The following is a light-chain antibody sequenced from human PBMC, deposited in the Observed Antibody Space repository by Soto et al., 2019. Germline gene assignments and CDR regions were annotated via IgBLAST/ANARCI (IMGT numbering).Light chain of an antibody. Sequence: QSALTQPASVSASPGQSITISCLGTRNEIGGYNFVSWYQQHPGEAPQLMIYDVSHRPSGISNRFSGSRSGNTASLTISGLQAEDEADYYCSAYTIRNTLLFGTGTKVTVL. V-gene: IGLV2-14*03. CDR3: SAYTIRNTLL. J-gene: IGLJ1*01. CDR1: RNEIGGYNF. CDR2: DVS.